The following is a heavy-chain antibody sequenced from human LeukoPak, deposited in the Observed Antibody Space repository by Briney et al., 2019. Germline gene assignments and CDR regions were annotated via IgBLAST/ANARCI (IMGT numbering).Heavy chain of an antibody. J-gene: IGHJ6*02. CDR1: GGSMSPYY. Sequence: SETLSLTCTVSGGSMSPYYWSWIRQPPGKGLEWIGYISSSGSPDYSPSLKSRVTISVDTSKNQFSLKLSSVTAADTAVYYCARDNWLHYNKNWHYYGLDVWGRGTTVTVSS. CDR2: ISSSGSP. CDR3: ARDNWLHYNKNWHYYGLDV. V-gene: IGHV4-59*01. D-gene: IGHD1-1*01.